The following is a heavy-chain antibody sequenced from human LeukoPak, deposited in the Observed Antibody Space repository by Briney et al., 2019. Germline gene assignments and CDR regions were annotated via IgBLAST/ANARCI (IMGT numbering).Heavy chain of an antibody. D-gene: IGHD5-18*01. CDR3: ARGGGIQLWYPFGY. CDR2: INHSGST. V-gene: IGHV4-34*01. J-gene: IGHJ4*02. CDR1: GGSFSGYY. Sequence: SETLSLTCAVYGGSFSGYYWSWIRQPPGKGLEWIGEINHSGSTNYNPSLKSRVTISVDTSKNQFSLKLSSVTAADTAVYYCARGGGIQLWYPFGYWGQGTLVTVSS.